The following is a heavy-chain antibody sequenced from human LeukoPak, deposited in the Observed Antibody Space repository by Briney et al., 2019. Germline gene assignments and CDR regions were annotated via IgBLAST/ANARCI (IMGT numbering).Heavy chain of an antibody. V-gene: IGHV4-4*02. D-gene: IGHD6-19*01. CDR3: ARDPRPRGGWFYFDY. CDR1: GDSISSGNY. J-gene: IGHJ4*02. CDR2: IYQSGIT. Sequence: SGTLSLTCGVSGDSISSGNYWNWVRQPPGKGLEWIGDIYQSGITNYNPSLKSRVTMSVDKSKNEFSLKLDSVTAADTAVYYCARDPRPRGGWFYFDYWGQGILVTISS.